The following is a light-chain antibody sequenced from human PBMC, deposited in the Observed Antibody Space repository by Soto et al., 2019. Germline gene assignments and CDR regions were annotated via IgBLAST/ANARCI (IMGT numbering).Light chain of an antibody. V-gene: IGLV2-8*01. CDR2: EVT. Sequence: QSVLTQPPSATGSPGQSVTISCTGTSSDVGGYNSVSWYQQHPGKAPKLMIYEVTKRPSGVPDRFSGSKSGNTASLTVSGLQAEVEADYYCSSYAGSNNFVFGGGTKLTVL. CDR3: SSYAGSNNFV. CDR1: SSDVGGYNS. J-gene: IGLJ3*02.